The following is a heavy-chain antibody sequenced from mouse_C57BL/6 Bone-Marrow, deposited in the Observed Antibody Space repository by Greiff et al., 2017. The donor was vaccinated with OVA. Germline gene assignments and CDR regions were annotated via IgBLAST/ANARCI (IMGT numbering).Heavy chain of an antibody. CDR3: ARHEGRDWYFDV. J-gene: IGHJ1*03. CDR1: GFTFSDYY. V-gene: IGHV5-12*01. CDR2: ISNGGGST. Sequence: EVQGVESGGGLVQPGGSLKLSCAASGFTFSDYYMYWVRQTPEKRLEWVAYISNGGGSTYYPDTVEGRFTISRDNAKNTLYLQMSRLKSEDTAMYYCARHEGRDWYFDVWGTGTTVTVSS.